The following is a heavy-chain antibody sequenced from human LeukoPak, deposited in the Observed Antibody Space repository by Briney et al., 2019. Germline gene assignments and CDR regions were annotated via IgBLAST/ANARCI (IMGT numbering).Heavy chain of an antibody. CDR2: IYSGGST. Sequence: GGSLRLSCAASGFTFSSYSMSWVRQAPGKGLEWVSVIYSGGSTYYADSVKGRFTISRDNSKNTLYLQMNSLRAEDTAVYYCARDSGGYYPYFDYWGQGTLVTVSS. CDR3: ARDSGGYYPYFDY. CDR1: GFTFSSYS. V-gene: IGHV3-66*01. D-gene: IGHD3-22*01. J-gene: IGHJ4*02.